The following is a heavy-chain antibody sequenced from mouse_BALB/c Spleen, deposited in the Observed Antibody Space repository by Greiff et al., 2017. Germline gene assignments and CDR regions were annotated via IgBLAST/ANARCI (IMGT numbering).Heavy chain of an antibody. CDR3: ARSSMITLAMDY. D-gene: IGHD2-4*01. J-gene: IGHJ4*01. V-gene: IGHV3-2*02. CDR1: GYSITSDYA. Sequence: VQLKESGPGLVKPSQSLSLTCTVTGYSITSDYAWNWIRQFPGNKLEWMGYISYSGSTSYNPSLKSRISITRDTSKNQFFLQLNSVTTEDTATYYCARSSMITLAMDYWGQGTSVTVSS. CDR2: ISYSGST.